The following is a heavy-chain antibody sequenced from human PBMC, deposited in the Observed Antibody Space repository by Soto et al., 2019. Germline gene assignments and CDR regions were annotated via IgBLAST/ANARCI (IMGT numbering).Heavy chain of an antibody. V-gene: IGHV4-34*01. CDR2: INHSGST. CDR3: ARQRGSRYYDSSGPSYYSSGMDV. D-gene: IGHD3-22*01. J-gene: IGHJ6*02. Sequence: SETLSLTCAVYGGSFSSYYCSWIRLPPGTGLEWIGKINHSGSTNYNPSLKSRVTISVDTSKNQFSLKLSSVTAADTAVYYCARQRGSRYYDSSGPSYYSSGMDVWGQGTTVTLSS. CDR1: GGSFSSYY.